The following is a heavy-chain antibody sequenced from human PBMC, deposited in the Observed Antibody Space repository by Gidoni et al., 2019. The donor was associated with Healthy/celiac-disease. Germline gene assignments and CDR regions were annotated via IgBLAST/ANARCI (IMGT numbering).Heavy chain of an antibody. D-gene: IGHD3-16*01. V-gene: IGHV1-69*01. CDR2: IIPIFGTA. CDR1: GGTFSSYA. J-gene: IGHJ5*02. CDR3: ASTVVAYGATFGGGWFDP. Sequence: QVQLVQSGAEVKKPGSSVKVSCKASGGTFSSYAISWVRQAPGQGLEWMGGIIPIFGTANYAQKFQGRVTITADESTSTAYMELSSLRSEDTAVYYCASTVVAYGATFGGGWFDPWGQGTLVTVSS.